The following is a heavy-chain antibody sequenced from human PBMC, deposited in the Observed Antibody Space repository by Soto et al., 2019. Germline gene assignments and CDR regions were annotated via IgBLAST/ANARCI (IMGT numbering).Heavy chain of an antibody. CDR2: IYHSGST. CDR1: GGSISSGGYS. V-gene: IGHV4-30-2*01. Sequence: QLQLQGSGSGLVKPSQTLSLTCAVSGGSISSGGYSWSWIRQPPGKGLEWIGYIYHSGSTYYNPSLKSRVTISVDRSKNQFSLKLSSVTAADTAVYYCARGGDCSGGSCYQLDYWGQGTLVTVSS. D-gene: IGHD2-15*01. CDR3: ARGGDCSGGSCYQLDY. J-gene: IGHJ4*02.